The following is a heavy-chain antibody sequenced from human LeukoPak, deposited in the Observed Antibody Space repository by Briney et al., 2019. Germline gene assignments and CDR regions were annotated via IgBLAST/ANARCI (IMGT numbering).Heavy chain of an antibody. Sequence: SETLSLTCAVSGGSFSGYYWSWIRQPPGKGLEWIGDINHSGSTNYNPSLKSRVTISVHTSKNQFSLKLSSVTAADTAVYYCARKHLWNTRYYYFDYWGQGTLVTVSS. V-gene: IGHV4-34*01. CDR3: ARKHLWNTRYYYFDY. J-gene: IGHJ4*02. D-gene: IGHD1/OR15-1a*01. CDR2: INHSGST. CDR1: GGSFSGYY.